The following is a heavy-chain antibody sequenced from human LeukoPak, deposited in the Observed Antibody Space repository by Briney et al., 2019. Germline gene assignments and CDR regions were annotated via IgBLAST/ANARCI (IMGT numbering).Heavy chain of an antibody. CDR2: INHSGST. D-gene: IGHD3-3*01. J-gene: IGHJ6*03. Sequence: SETLSLTCAVYGGSFSGYYWSWLRQPPGKGLEWVGEINHSGSTNYNPSLKSRVTISVDTSKNQFSLKLSSVTAADTAVYYCARVGYDFWSGYYGEVNYYYMDVWGKGTTVTVSS. CDR3: ARVGYDFWSGYYGEVNYYYMDV. CDR1: GGSFSGYY. V-gene: IGHV4-34*01.